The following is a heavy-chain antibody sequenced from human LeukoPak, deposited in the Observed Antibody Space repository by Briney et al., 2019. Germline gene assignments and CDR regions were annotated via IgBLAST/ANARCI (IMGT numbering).Heavy chain of an antibody. CDR3: ARRPPLCEEWYWYFDL. D-gene: IGHD2-8*01. V-gene: IGHV1-2*02. CDR1: GDTFTGYY. Sequence: ASVTVSCTASGDTFTGYYVHWVRQAPGQGLEWMGWIYPNSGGTNYAQKFQGRVTMPRDRAISTAYMALSRLRSSHTAVYSLARRPPLCEEWYWYFDLWGRGTLVTVSS. CDR2: IYPNSGGT. J-gene: IGHJ2*01.